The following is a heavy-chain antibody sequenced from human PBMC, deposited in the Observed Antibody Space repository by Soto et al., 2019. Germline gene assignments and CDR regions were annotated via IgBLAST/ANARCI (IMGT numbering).Heavy chain of an antibody. J-gene: IGHJ6*02. V-gene: IGHV3-30-3*01. CDR3: ARESEETTYYDFWSGYSNYGMDV. CDR1: GFTFSSYA. CDR2: ISYDGSNK. D-gene: IGHD3-3*01. Sequence: GGSLRLSCAASGFTFSSYAMHWVRQAPGKGLEWVAVISYDGSNKYYADSVKGRFTISRDNSKNTLYLQMNSLRAEDTAVYYCARESEETTYYDFWSGYSNYGMDVWGQGNTVTVSS.